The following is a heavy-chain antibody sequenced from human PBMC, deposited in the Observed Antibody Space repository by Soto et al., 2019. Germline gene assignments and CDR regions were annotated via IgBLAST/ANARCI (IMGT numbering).Heavy chain of an antibody. V-gene: IGHV4-31*03. CDR3: ARSPGYYFDY. J-gene: IGHJ4*02. CDR1: GGSIGSGGYY. Sequence: PSETLSLTCTVSGGSIGSGGYYWSWIRQHPGKGLEWIGYIYYSGITYYNPSLKSRVTISVDTSKNQFPLKLSSVTAADTAVYYCARSPGYYFDYWGQGTLVTVSS. CDR2: IYYSGIT.